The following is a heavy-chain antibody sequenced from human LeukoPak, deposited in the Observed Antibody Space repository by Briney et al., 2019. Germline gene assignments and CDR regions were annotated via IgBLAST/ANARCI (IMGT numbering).Heavy chain of an antibody. CDR1: GFTLSSYN. V-gene: IGHV3-21*01. J-gene: IGHJ1*01. D-gene: IGHD5-24*01. CDR3: ARGWATIPD. CDR2: ISWRSSDI. Sequence: GGSLRLSCVASGFTLSSYNMKWVRQAPGKRLEWVSSISWRSSDIEYADSVKGRFIISRDNAKNSLSLQMNSLREEDTALYYCARGWATIPDWGQGTLVTVSS.